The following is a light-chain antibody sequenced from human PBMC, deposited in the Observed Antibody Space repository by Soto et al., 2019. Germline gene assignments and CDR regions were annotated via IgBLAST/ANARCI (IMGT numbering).Light chain of an antibody. J-gene: IGKJ5*01. CDR2: IAS. CDR1: QGISNS. CDR3: QQLDSYPLT. V-gene: IGKV1-9*01. Sequence: IQLTQSPSSLSASIGDRVTITCRASQGISNSLAWYQQKPGKAPKLLIYIASTWQNGVPPRFSGSGFGTDFTLTISSLQPEDFATYYCQQLDSYPLTFGQGTRLEIK.